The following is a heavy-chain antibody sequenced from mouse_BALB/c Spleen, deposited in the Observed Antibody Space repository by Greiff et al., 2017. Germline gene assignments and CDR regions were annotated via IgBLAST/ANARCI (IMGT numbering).Heavy chain of an antibody. V-gene: IGHV1S29*02. CDR1: GYTFTDYN. J-gene: IGHJ2*01. D-gene: IGHD2-14*01. Sequence: EVQLQQSGPELVKPGASVKISCKASGYTFTDYNMHWVKQSHGKSLEWIGYIYPYNGGTGYNQKFKSKATLTVDNSSSTAYMELRSLTSEDSAVYYCARDEGYEDYFDYWGQGTTLTVSS. CDR2: IYPYNGGT. CDR3: ARDEGYEDYFDY.